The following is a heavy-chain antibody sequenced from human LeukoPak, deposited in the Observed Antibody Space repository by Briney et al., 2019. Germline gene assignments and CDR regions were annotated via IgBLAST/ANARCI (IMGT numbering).Heavy chain of an antibody. J-gene: IGHJ4*02. CDR1: GVSISSYY. V-gene: IGHV4-59*08. Sequence: KSSETLSLTCTVSGVSISSYYWSWIRQPPGKGLEWIGYIYYSGSTNYNPSLKSRVTISVDTSKNQFSLKLSSVTAADTAVYYCARQHWGYDYFDYWGQGTLVTVSS. CDR3: ARQHWGYDYFDY. CDR2: IYYSGST. D-gene: IGHD7-27*01.